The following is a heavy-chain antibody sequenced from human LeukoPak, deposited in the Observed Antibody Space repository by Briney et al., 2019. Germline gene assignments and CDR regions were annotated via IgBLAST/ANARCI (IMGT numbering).Heavy chain of an antibody. CDR1: GFTFNSYA. CDR2: ISPGGSDT. CDR3: ARDGYSYGPYNWFDP. D-gene: IGHD5-18*01. V-gene: IGHV3-23*01. J-gene: IGHJ5*02. Sequence: GGSLRLSCAASGFTFNSYAMSWVRQAPGKGLEWVSAISPGGSDTYYADSVRGRFTISRDNSKNTLYLQMSSLRAEDSAVYYCARDGYSYGPYNWFDPWGQGTLVTVSS.